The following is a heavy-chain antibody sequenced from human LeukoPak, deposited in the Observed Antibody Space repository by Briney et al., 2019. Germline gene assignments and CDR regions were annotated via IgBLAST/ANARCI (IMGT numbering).Heavy chain of an antibody. CDR3: TIGLRVGAAFDY. Sequence: GGSLRLSSAAAGFFFSSYAVSWVRQAPGEVLGWVGRIRRKTDGTTTDYAAPVKGRFTFSRDDSKNTLYLQMNSLKTEDTAVYYCTIGLRVGAAFDYWGQGTLLTVSS. V-gene: IGHV3-15*01. D-gene: IGHD1-26*01. CDR1: GFFFSSYA. J-gene: IGHJ4*02. CDR2: IRRKTDGTTT.